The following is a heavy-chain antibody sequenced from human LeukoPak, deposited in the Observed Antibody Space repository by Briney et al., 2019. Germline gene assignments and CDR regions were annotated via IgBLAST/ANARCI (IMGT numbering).Heavy chain of an antibody. CDR2: ISGSGGST. CDR1: GYTFSDHY. Sequence: GGSLRLSCAASGYTFSDHYIDWVRQAPGKGLEWVSAISGSGGSTYYADSVKGRFTISRDNSKNTLYLQMNSLRAEDTAVYYCARPHEYYYDSSGYDYWGQGTLVTVSS. J-gene: IGHJ4*02. D-gene: IGHD3-22*01. V-gene: IGHV3-23*01. CDR3: ARPHEYYYDSSGYDY.